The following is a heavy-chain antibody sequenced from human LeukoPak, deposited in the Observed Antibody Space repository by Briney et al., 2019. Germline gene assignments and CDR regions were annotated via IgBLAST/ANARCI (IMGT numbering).Heavy chain of an antibody. D-gene: IGHD6-13*01. J-gene: IGHJ5*02. V-gene: IGHV1-69*04. CDR1: VGTFSSYA. CDR3: ASIAAAGTGWFDP. CDR2: IIPILGIA. Sequence: SVKVSCKPSVGTFSSYAICWVRPAPGQGLEWMGRIIPILGIANYAQKFQGRVTITADKSTSTAYMELSSLRSEDTAVYYCASIAAAGTGWFDPWGQGTLVTVSS.